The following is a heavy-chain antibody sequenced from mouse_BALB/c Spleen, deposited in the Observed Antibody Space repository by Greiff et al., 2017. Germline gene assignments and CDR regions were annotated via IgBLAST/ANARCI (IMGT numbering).Heavy chain of an antibody. CDR3: ARPFTTVVAPAY. CDR1: GFTFSSFG. CDR2: ISSGSSTI. J-gene: IGHJ3*01. V-gene: IGHV5-17*02. D-gene: IGHD1-1*01. Sequence: EVKVVESGGGLVQPGGSRKLSCAASGFTFSSFGMHWVRQAPEKGLEWVAYISSGSSTIYYADTVKGRFTISRDNPKNTLFLQMTSLRSEDTAMYYCARPFTTVVAPAYWGQGTLVTVSA.